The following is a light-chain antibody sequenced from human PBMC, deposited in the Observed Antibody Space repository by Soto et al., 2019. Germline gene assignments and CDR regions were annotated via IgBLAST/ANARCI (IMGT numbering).Light chain of an antibody. Sequence: DIQMTQSPSTLSASVGDRVTITCRASQSVSSWLAWYQQKPGQAPKLLIYEASNLESGVPSRFSGSASGTEFTLTISSLQPDDFATYYCQQYNSYPYSFGQGTKLEIK. CDR2: EAS. J-gene: IGKJ2*03. V-gene: IGKV1-5*03. CDR1: QSVSSW. CDR3: QQYNSYPYS.